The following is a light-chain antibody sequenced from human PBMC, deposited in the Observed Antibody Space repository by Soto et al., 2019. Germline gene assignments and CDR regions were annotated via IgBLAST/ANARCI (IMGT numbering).Light chain of an antibody. V-gene: IGKV2-28*01. Sequence: DFVMTQSPLSLPVTPGEPASISCTSSQILLHTNGYTFLDWYLQKPGQSPQLLIYLGSNRASGVPDRFSGSGSGTNFTLKISRVEAEDVGVYYCMQALQTPWTFGQGTKGDIK. J-gene: IGKJ1*01. CDR2: LGS. CDR3: MQALQTPWT. CDR1: QILLHTNGYTF.